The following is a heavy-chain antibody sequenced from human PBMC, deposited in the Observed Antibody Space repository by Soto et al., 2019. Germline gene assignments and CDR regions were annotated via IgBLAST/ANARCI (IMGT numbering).Heavy chain of an antibody. CDR2: ISGSGGST. J-gene: IGHJ3*02. D-gene: IGHD2-15*01. CDR3: ATYPPVVAATVDAFDI. Sequence: GGSLRLSCAASGFTFSSYAMSWVRQAPEKGLEWVSAISGSGGSTYYADSVKGRFTISRDNSKNTLYLQMNSLRAEDTAVYYCATYPPVVAATVDAFDIWGQGTMVTVSS. CDR1: GFTFSSYA. V-gene: IGHV3-23*01.